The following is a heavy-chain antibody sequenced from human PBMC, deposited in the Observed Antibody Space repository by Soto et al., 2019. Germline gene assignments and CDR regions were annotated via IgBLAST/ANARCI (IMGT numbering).Heavy chain of an antibody. Sequence: LQLQESGSGLVKPSQTLSLTCAVSGGSISSGGYSWSWIRQPPGKGLEWIGYIYHSGSTYYNPSLKSRVTISVDRSKNQFSLKLSSVTAADTAVYYCAEVGLGEAFDIWGQGTMVTVSS. CDR3: AEVGLGEAFDI. D-gene: IGHD1-26*01. CDR2: IYHSGST. CDR1: GGSISSGGYS. V-gene: IGHV4-30-2*01. J-gene: IGHJ3*02.